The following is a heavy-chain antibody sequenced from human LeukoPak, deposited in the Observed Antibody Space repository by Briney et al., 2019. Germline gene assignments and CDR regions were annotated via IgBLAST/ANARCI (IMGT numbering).Heavy chain of an antibody. D-gene: IGHD3-10*01. Sequence: GASLKASCKASGGTFSSSAISWVRQAPGQRLEWRGRFIPILVIAESAQKFQGRVTITADKSTSTAYMELSSLRSEDTAVYYCARDRPEAIHYGSGSYYNPDTYGMDVWGQGTTVTVSS. CDR3: ARDRPEAIHYGSGSYYNPDTYGMDV. J-gene: IGHJ6*02. CDR1: GGTFSSSA. V-gene: IGHV1-69*04. CDR2: FIPILVIA.